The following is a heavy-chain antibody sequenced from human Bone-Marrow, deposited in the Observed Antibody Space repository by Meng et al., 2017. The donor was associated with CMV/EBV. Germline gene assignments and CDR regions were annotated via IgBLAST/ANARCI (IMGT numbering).Heavy chain of an antibody. CDR3: ASITWRRMVTITYYFDH. CDR1: GGSISSSSYY. J-gene: IGHJ4*02. Sequence: SETLSLTCTVSGGSISSSSYYWGWIRQPPGKGLEWIGSIYYSGSTYYNPSLKSRVTISVDKSKNQFSLKLSSVTAADTAVYYCASITWRRMVTITYYFDHWGQGTQVTVSS. V-gene: IGHV4-39*07. D-gene: IGHD5-24*01. CDR2: IYYSGST.